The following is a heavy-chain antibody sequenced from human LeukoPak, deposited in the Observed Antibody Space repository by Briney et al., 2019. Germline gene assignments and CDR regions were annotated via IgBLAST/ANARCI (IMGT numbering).Heavy chain of an antibody. CDR2: LFSGGNT. J-gene: IGHJ6*02. CDR3: ARESVFVVLFPFAMYV. Sequence: GGSLRLSCAASGFSVSNNYMSWVRQAPGKGLEWVSVLFSGGNTYYADSAKGRVTVSRANSKTTLYLHMNRLSDEDTAVYYCARESVFVVLFPFAMYVWGQGTTVTVSS. V-gene: IGHV3-53*01. D-gene: IGHD3-10*02. CDR1: GFSVSNNY.